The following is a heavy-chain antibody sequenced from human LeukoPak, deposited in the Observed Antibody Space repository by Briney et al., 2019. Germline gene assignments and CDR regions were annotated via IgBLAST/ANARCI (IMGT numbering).Heavy chain of an antibody. D-gene: IGHD2-21*01. CDR3: VREVRREGDQFDY. CDR2: ISSSGGTI. CDR1: GFTFSTYE. Sequence: GGSLRLSCAASGFTFSTYETNWVRQAPGKGLEWVSYISSSGGTIHYSDSVKGRFTISRDNAKNSLYLQMNSLRAEDTAVYYCVREVRREGDQFDYWGQGTLVTVSS. J-gene: IGHJ4*02. V-gene: IGHV3-48*03.